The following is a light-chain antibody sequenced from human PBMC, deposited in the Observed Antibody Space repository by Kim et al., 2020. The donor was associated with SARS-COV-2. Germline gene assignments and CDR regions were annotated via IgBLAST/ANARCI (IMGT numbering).Light chain of an antibody. V-gene: IGKV3-20*01. CDR1: QNSRSNN. J-gene: IGKJ1*01. Sequence: PGDGATLSCRASQNSRSNNLAWYRQKPGQSPRLLISGGSTRASGVPDRFSGRGSGTDFTLTISRLEPGDFAVYFCQQYGTSPWTFGQGTKVDIK. CDR3: QQYGTSPWT. CDR2: GGS.